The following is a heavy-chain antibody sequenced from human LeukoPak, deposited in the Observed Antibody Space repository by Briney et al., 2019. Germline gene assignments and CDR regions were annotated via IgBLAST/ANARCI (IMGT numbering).Heavy chain of an antibody. Sequence: GRSLRLSCAASGFTFSSYAMHWVRQAPGKGLEWVAVISYDGSNKYYADSVKGRFTISRDNSKNTLYLQMNSLRAEDTAVYYCAKEGRDGYNGAFDIWGQGTMVTVSS. CDR3: AKEGRDGYNGAFDI. CDR1: GFTFSSYA. V-gene: IGHV3-30-3*01. CDR2: ISYDGSNK. J-gene: IGHJ3*02. D-gene: IGHD5-24*01.